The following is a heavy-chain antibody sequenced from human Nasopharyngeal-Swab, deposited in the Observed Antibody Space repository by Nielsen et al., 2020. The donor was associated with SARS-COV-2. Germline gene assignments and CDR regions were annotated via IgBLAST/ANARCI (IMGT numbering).Heavy chain of an antibody. CDR2: ISQDGSES. Sequence: GESLKISCAASGFTFNVYWMHWVRQAPGKGLEWVAHISQDGSESYYVDSVKGRFTISRDNAENSLYLQMNDLRAEDTALYYCTKSPAANPDSTGYYYFDAWGQGTLVTVSS. CDR3: TKSPAANPDSTGYYYFDA. D-gene: IGHD3-22*01. CDR1: GFTFNVYW. J-gene: IGHJ4*02. V-gene: IGHV3-7*03.